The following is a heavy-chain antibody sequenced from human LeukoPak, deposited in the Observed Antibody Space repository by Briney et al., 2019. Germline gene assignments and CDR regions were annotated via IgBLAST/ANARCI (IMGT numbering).Heavy chain of an antibody. D-gene: IGHD4-11*01. Sequence: PGGSLRLSCAASGFTFSTYAMSWVRQAPGKGLEWVARISPDGNTEHYADSVKGRFTVSRDNSRNTLYLQMNNLRVEDRAVYYCARDGDYSSGYGKDYWGQGTLVTVSS. CDR1: GFTFSTYA. CDR2: ISPDGNTE. J-gene: IGHJ4*02. V-gene: IGHV3-30*03. CDR3: ARDGDYSSGYGKDY.